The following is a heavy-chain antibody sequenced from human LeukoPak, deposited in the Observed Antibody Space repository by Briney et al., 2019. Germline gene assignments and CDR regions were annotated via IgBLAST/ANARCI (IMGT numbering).Heavy chain of an antibody. J-gene: IGHJ3*02. CDR1: GYTFTGYY. CDR2: INPNSGGT. CDR3: ARDRVYSSGWYPDSFDI. V-gene: IGHV1-2*02. Sequence: GASVKVSCKASGYTFTGYYMHWVRQAPGQGLEWIGWINPNSGGTNYAQKFQGRVTMTRDTSISTAYMELSRLRSDDTALYYCARDRVYSSGWYPDSFDIWGQGTMVTVSS. D-gene: IGHD6-19*01.